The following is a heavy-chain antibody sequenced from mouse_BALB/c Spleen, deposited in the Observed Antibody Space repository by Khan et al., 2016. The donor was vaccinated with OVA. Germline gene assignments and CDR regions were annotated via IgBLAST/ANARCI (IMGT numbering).Heavy chain of an antibody. J-gene: IGHJ2*01. Sequence: EVELVESGPGLVKPSQSLSLTCTVTGYSITSGYGWNCIRQFPGNKLEWMGYISYSGSTNYNPSLKSRISITRDTSKNQFFLQLNSETTEDTATYYCSRTARIKYWGQGTTLTVSS. CDR2: ISYSGST. CDR1: GYSITSGYG. CDR3: SRTARIKY. D-gene: IGHD1-2*01. V-gene: IGHV3-2*02.